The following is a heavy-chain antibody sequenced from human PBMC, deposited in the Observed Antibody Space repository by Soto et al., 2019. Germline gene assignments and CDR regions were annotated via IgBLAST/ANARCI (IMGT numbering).Heavy chain of an antibody. CDR3: ARERISSSWYSFDY. CDR2: IYYSGST. V-gene: IGHV4-31*03. J-gene: IGHJ4*02. D-gene: IGHD6-13*01. CDR1: GGSISSGGYY. Sequence: SETLSLTCTVSGGSISSGGYYWSWIRQHPGKGLEWIGYIYYSGSTYYNPSLKSRVTISVDTSKNQFSLKLSSVTAADTAVYYCARERISSSWYSFDYWGQGTLGTVSS.